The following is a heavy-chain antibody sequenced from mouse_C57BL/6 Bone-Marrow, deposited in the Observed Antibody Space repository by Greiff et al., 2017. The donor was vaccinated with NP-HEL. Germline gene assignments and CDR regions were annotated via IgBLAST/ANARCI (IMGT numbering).Heavy chain of an antibody. D-gene: IGHD2-4*01. CDR2: IRNKANGYTT. CDR3: ARYISYYDYPAWFAY. CDR1: GFTFTDYY. Sequence: EVQLVESGGGLVQPGGSLSLSCAASGFTFTDYYMSWVRQPPGKALEWLGFIRNKANGYTTEYSASVKGRFTIFRDNSQSILYLQMNALRAEDSATYYCARYISYYDYPAWFAYWGQGTLVTVSA. J-gene: IGHJ3*01. V-gene: IGHV7-3*01.